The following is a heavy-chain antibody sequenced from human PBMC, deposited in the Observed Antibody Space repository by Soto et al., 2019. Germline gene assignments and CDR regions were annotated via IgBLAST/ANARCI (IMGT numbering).Heavy chain of an antibody. Sequence: QVQLVQSGAEVKKPGSSVKVSCKASGGTFSRYSITWVRQAPGHGLEWIGRIIPIFGIASYAQKFQGRVTITAEESTSTAYMELSSLRSDDTAVYYCAREDRDRETVLVPAAIDGMDVWGQGTTVTVSS. J-gene: IGHJ6*02. D-gene: IGHD2-2*01. CDR3: AREDRDRETVLVPAAIDGMDV. CDR2: IIPIFGIA. V-gene: IGHV1-69*08. CDR1: GGTFSRYS.